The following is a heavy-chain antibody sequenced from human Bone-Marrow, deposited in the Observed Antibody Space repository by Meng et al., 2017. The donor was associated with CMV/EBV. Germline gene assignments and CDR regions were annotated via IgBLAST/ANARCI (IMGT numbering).Heavy chain of an antibody. V-gene: IGHV3-30*04. CDR1: GFTFSSCA. J-gene: IGHJ6*02. D-gene: IGHD5-18*01. Sequence: GESLKISCAASGFTFSSCAMHWVRQAPGKGLDWVAVISYDGSNKYYADSVKGRFTISRDNSKNTQYLQMNSRRPEDTAVYYCARGDTAMTPGYYYGVDVWGQGTTVTVSS. CDR3: ARGDTAMTPGYYYGVDV. CDR2: ISYDGSNK.